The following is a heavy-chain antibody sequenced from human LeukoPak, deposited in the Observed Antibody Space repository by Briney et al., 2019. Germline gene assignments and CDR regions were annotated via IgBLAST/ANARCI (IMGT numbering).Heavy chain of an antibody. V-gene: IGHV3-23*01. Sequence: PGGSLRLSCAASGFXFNIYAISWVRQAPGKGLEWVSAISGRGDTTYYADSVKGRFTISRDNSKNTLYVEMNSLRAEDTAIYYCAKTTPSTVVTGGYFDYWGRGTLVTVSS. D-gene: IGHD4-23*01. CDR1: GFXFNIYA. J-gene: IGHJ4*02. CDR2: ISGRGDTT. CDR3: AKTTPSTVVTGGYFDY.